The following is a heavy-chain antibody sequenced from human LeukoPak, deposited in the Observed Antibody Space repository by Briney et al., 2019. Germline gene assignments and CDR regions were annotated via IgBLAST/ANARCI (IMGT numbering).Heavy chain of an antibody. J-gene: IGHJ4*02. CDR3: ARDNGNKYYFDY. D-gene: IGHD2-8*01. V-gene: IGHV3-23*01. Sequence: GGSLRLSCAASGFTFGSYAMNWVRQAPGKGLEWFSFISDSGGRTYYADSVKGRFTISRDNAKKSLYLQMNSLRAEDTAVYYCARDNGNKYYFDYWGQGTLVTVSS. CDR1: GFTFGSYA. CDR2: ISDSGGRT.